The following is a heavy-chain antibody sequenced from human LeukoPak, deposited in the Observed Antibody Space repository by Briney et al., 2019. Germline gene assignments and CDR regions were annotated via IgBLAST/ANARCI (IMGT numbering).Heavy chain of an antibody. V-gene: IGHV3-74*01. Sequence: GGSLRLSCAASGFSFSNYRMHWVRQAPGKGLVWVSRISSDGSSTSYADSVKGRFTISRDNAKNTLYLQMNSLRADDTAVYYCARNAYSDYSLGFWGQGTLVTVSS. CDR1: GFSFSNYR. D-gene: IGHD5-12*01. J-gene: IGHJ4*02. CDR3: ARNAYSDYSLGF. CDR2: ISSDGSST.